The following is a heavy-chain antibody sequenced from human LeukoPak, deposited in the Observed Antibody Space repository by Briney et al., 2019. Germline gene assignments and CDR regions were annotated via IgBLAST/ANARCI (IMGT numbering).Heavy chain of an antibody. J-gene: IGHJ3*02. CDR2: ISSSGSTI. D-gene: IGHD2-15*01. Sequence: GGSLRLSCAASGFTFSDYYMSWIRQAPGKGLEWVSYISSSGSTIYYADSVKGRFTISRDNAKNSLYLQMNSLRAEDTAVYYCARDMLVVAATDAFDIWGQGTMVTVSS. V-gene: IGHV3-11*01. CDR3: ARDMLVVAATDAFDI. CDR1: GFTFSDYY.